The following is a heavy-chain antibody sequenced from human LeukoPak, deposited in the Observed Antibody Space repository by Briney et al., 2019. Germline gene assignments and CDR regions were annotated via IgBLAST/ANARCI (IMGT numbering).Heavy chain of an antibody. V-gene: IGHV3-23*01. D-gene: IGHD5-24*01. CDR2: ISGSGGST. CDR3: AKVPSRDGYNGPDY. J-gene: IGHJ4*02. Sequence: GGSLRLSCAASGFTFSSYAMIWVRQAPGKGLEWVSAISGSGGSTYYADSVKGRFTISRDNSKNTLYLQMNSLRAEDTAVYYCAKVPSRDGYNGPDYWGQGTLVTVSS. CDR1: GFTFSSYA.